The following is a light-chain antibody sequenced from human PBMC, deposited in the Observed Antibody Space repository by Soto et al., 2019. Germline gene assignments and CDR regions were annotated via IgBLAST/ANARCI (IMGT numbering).Light chain of an antibody. Sequence: QSALTQPASVSGSPGQSITISCTGTSSDVGGYNYVSWYQQHPGKAPKLMIYDVSNRPSGVSNRFSGSKSVNTASLTLSWLQAEDEAEYYFISDTSSSTLRVFGTGTKLTVL. CDR2: DVS. J-gene: IGLJ1*01. V-gene: IGLV2-14*01. CDR1: SSDVGGYNY. CDR3: ISDTSSSTLRV.